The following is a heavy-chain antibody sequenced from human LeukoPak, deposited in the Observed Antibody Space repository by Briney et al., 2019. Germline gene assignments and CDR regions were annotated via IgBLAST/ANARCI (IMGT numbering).Heavy chain of an antibody. CDR1: GYSISSGYY. CDR3: ARAIMVRGVPFAFDI. J-gene: IGHJ3*02. V-gene: IGHV4-38-2*02. D-gene: IGHD3-10*01. CDR2: IYHSGST. Sequence: SETLSLTCTVSGYSISSGYYWGWIRQPPGKGLEWIGSIYHSGSTYYNPSLKSRVTISVDTSKNQFSLKLSSVTAADTAVYYCARAIMVRGVPFAFDIWGQGTMVTVSS.